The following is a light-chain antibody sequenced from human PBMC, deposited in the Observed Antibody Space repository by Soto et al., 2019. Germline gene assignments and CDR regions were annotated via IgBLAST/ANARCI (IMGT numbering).Light chain of an antibody. V-gene: IGKV3-20*01. CDR3: QQYGSSPQT. Sequence: IMLTQSPGTLSLSPGERSTLSFSTTQSVISNYLAGFQQKPGQVPRLLIYAASSRATGIPDRFSGSGSGTDFTLTISRLGPEDFAVDYCQQYGSSPQTFGQGTKVDI. CDR1: QSVISNY. CDR2: AAS. J-gene: IGKJ1*01.